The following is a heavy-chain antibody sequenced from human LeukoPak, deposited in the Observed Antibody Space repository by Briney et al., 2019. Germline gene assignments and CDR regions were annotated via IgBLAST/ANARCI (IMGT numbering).Heavy chain of an antibody. CDR3: ARYRPLVRGVPDAFDI. V-gene: IGHV3-11*06. CDR2: ISSSSSYT. Sequence: GGSLRLSCAASGFTFSDYYMSWIRQAPGKGLEWVSYISSSSSYTNYADSVKGRFTISRDNAKNSLYLQMNSLRAEDTAVYYCARYRPLVRGVPDAFDIWGQGTMVTVSS. CDR1: GFTFSDYY. J-gene: IGHJ3*02. D-gene: IGHD3-10*01.